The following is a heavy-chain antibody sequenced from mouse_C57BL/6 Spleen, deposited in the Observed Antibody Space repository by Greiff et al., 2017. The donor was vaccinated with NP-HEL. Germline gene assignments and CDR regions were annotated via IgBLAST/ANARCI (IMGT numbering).Heavy chain of an antibody. J-gene: IGHJ3*01. CDR1: GFTFSSYA. CDR2: ISDGGSYT. V-gene: IGHV5-4*01. D-gene: IGHD2-4*01. Sequence: EVQGVESGGGLVKPGGSLKLSCAASGFTFSSYAMSWVRQTPEKRLEWVATISDGGSYTYYPDNVKGRFTISRDNAKNNLYLQMSHLKSEDTAMYYCAREGGIYYDYDAAYWGQGTLVTVSA. CDR3: AREGGIYYDYDAAY.